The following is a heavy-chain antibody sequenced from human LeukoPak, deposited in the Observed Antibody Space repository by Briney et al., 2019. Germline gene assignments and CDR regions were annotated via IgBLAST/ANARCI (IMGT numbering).Heavy chain of an antibody. CDR1: GGSFSGYY. Sequence: SETLSLTCAVCGGSFSGYYWSWIRQPPGKGLEWIGEISHSGSTNYNPSLKSRVTISVDTSKNQFSLKLSSVTAADTAVYYCARSGSHGVDYWGQGTLVTVSS. V-gene: IGHV4-34*01. J-gene: IGHJ4*02. CDR3: ARSGSHGVDY. D-gene: IGHD1-26*01. CDR2: ISHSGST.